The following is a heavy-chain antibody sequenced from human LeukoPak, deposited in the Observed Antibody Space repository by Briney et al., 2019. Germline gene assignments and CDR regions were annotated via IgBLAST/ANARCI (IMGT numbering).Heavy chain of an antibody. J-gene: IGHJ4*02. D-gene: IGHD4-17*01. CDR1: GGSISSYY. V-gene: IGHV4-59*01. CDR3: ARGDYGDYED. CDR2: IYYSGST. Sequence: PSETLSPTCTVSGGSISSYYWSWIRQPPGKGLEWIGYIYYSGSTNYNPSLKSRVTISVDTSKNQFSLKLSSVTAADTAVYYCARGDYGDYEDWGQGTLVTVSS.